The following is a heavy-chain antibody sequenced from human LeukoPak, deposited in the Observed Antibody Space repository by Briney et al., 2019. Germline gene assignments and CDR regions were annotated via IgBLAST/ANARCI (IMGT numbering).Heavy chain of an antibody. J-gene: IGHJ5*02. V-gene: IGHV4-39*01. Sequence: SETLSLTCTVSGGSISSSNYYWGWIRPPPGKGLEWIGNIYYSGSTYYNPSLKSRVTISVDTSKNQFSLKLSSVTAADTAVYYCARVYNWFDPWGQGTLVTVSS. CDR3: ARVYNWFDP. CDR2: IYYSGST. CDR1: GGSISSSNYY.